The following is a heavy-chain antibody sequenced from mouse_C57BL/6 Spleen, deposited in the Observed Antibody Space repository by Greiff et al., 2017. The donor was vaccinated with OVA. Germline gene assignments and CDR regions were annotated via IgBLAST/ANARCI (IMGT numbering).Heavy chain of an antibody. CDR3: ARSYYYGSSYYFDY. V-gene: IGHV1-26*01. CDR2: INPNNGGT. D-gene: IGHD1-1*01. J-gene: IGHJ2*01. Sequence: EVQLQQSGPELVKPGASVKISCKASGYTFTDYYMNWVKQSHGKSLEWIGDINPNNGGTSYNQKFKGKATLTVDKSSSTAYMELLSLTSEDSAVYYCARSYYYGSSYYFDYWGQGTTLTVSS. CDR1: GYTFTDYY.